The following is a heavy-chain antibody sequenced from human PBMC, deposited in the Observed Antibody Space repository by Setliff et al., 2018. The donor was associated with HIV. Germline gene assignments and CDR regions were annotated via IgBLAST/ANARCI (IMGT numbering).Heavy chain of an antibody. CDR1: GGSISSGSYY. V-gene: IGHV4-61*09. CDR2: IYTSGST. Sequence: ASETLSLTCTVSGGSISSGSYYWSWIRQPAGKGLEWIGHIYTSGSTNYNPSLKSRVTISVDTSKTQFSLRLSSVTAADTAVYYCARASVGATGLYAFDIWGQGTRVTVS. J-gene: IGHJ3*02. D-gene: IGHD1-26*01. CDR3: ARASVGATGLYAFDI.